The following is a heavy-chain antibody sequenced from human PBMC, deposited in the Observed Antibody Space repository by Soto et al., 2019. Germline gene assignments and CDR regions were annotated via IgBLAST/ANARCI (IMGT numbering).Heavy chain of an antibody. V-gene: IGHV3-21*03. CDR2: IIGSSTYI. Sequence: EVQLVESGGGLVKPGGSLRLSCAASGFSFGTYSMNWVRQAPGKGLEWVSSIIGSSTYIFYADSVKGRFTISRDNAKNSLYLQMNILRAEDTAVYYCARDVPNWNFDSWGQGTLVTVSS. CDR3: ARDVPNWNFDS. D-gene: IGHD1-1*01. J-gene: IGHJ4*02. CDR1: GFSFGTYS.